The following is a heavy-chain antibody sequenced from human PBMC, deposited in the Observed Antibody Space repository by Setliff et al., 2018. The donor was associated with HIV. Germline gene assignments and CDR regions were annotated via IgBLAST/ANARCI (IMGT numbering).Heavy chain of an antibody. V-gene: IGHV1-69*13. CDR1: GYTFTGHY. CDR3: GSDGSGWYYFDY. Sequence: SVKVSCKASGYTFTGHYMHWVRQAPGQGLQWMGWIDPIFGTVKYAQKFQGRVTITADESTNTAYMELSSLRYEDTAVYYCGSDGSGWYYFDYWGQGTLVTVSS. D-gene: IGHD6-19*01. CDR2: IDPIFGTV. J-gene: IGHJ4*02.